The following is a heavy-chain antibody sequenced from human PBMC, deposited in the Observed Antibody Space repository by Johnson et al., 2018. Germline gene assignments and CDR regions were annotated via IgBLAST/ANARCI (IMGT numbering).Heavy chain of an antibody. V-gene: IGHV3-30*04. CDR1: GFTFSSYA. CDR2: ISYDGRNY. Sequence: QAQLVESGGGVVQPGRSLRLSCAASGFTFSSYAMHWVRQAPGKGLEWVAVISYDGRNYYYADSVKGRFTMSRDNSKKSLYMEMNSLRAEDTTVYYCARGITMARGINRNYYYYYMDVWGKGTTVTVSS. D-gene: IGHD3-10*01. CDR3: ARGITMARGINRNYYYYYMDV. J-gene: IGHJ6*03.